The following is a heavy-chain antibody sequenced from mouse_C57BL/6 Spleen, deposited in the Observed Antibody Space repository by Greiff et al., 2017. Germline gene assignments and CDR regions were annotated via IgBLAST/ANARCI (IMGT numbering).Heavy chain of an antibody. Sequence: QVQLQQSGPELVKPGASVKISCKASGYAFSSSWMNWVKQRPGKGLEWIGRIYPGDGDTTYNGKFKGKATLTADKSSSSAYMQLSSLTSEDSAVYFCARRDEYSNPFDYWGQGTTLTVSS. J-gene: IGHJ2*01. CDR2: IYPGDGDT. CDR1: GYAFSSSW. CDR3: ARRDEYSNPFDY. D-gene: IGHD2-5*01. V-gene: IGHV1-82*01.